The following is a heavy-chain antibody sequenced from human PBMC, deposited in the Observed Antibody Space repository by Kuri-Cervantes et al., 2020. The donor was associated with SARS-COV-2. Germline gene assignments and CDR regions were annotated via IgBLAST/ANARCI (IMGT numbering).Heavy chain of an antibody. CDR2: INHSGST. J-gene: IGHJ6*04. Sequence: SQTLSLTCAVYGGSFSSYYWSWIRQPPGKGLEWIGEINHSGSTNYNPSLKSRVTISVDTSKNQFSLKLSSVTAADTAVYYCARPGGFLDVWGKGTTVTVSS. CDR3: ARPGGFLDV. V-gene: IGHV4-34*01. CDR1: GGSFSSYY. D-gene: IGHD4-23*01.